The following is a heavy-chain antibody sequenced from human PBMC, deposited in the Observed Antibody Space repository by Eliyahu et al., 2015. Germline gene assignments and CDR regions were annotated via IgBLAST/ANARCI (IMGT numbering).Heavy chain of an antibody. V-gene: IGHV3-23*01. CDR3: AKDLVYGDYGAPGY. D-gene: IGHD4-17*01. CDR1: GFXFXSYA. J-gene: IGHJ4*02. CDR2: ISGSGGST. Sequence: EVQLLESGGGLVQPGGFLRLSCAASGFXFXSYAMSWVRQAPGKGLEWVSAISGSGGSTYYADSVKGRFTISRDNSKNTLYLQMNSLRAEDTAVYYCAKDLVYGDYGAPGYWGQGTLVTVSS.